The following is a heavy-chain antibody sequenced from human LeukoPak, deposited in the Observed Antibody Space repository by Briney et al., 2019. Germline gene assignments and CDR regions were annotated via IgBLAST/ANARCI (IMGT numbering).Heavy chain of an antibody. V-gene: IGHV3-23*01. CDR3: ARSAGEIYYYYGMDV. CDR2: VSGGGGNT. CDR1: GFIITTYA. Sequence: GGSLRLSCAASGFIITTYAMNWVRQAPGKGLEWVSTVSGGGGNTYYADSVKGRFTISRDNAKNSLYLQMNSLRAEDTAAYYCARSAGEIYYYYGMDVWGQGTTVTVSS. D-gene: IGHD3-16*01. J-gene: IGHJ6*02.